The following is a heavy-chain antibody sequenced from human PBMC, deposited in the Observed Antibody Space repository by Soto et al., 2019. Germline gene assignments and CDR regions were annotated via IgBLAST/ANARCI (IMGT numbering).Heavy chain of an antibody. V-gene: IGHV3-9*01. J-gene: IGHJ3*02. CDR3: AKADTTEEDDAFDI. CDR2: ISWNSGSI. Sequence: GGSLRLSCAASGFTFDDYAMHWVRQAPGKGLEWVSGISWNSGSIGYADSVKGRFTISRDNAKNSLYLQMNSLRAEDTALYDCAKADTTEEDDAFDIWGQGTMVTVSS. D-gene: IGHD5-18*01. CDR1: GFTFDDYA.